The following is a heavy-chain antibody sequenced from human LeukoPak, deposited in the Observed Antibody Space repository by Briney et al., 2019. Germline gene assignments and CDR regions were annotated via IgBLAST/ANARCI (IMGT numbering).Heavy chain of an antibody. V-gene: IGHV3-23*01. CDR1: GFTFSNYA. CDR2: ISSGGDHT. J-gene: IGHJ4*02. D-gene: IGHD3-3*01. CDR3: AKLLSTGAYYPIDF. Sequence: GGSLRLSCAASGFTFSNYALAWVCQAPGKGLEWVSTISSGGDHTYYADSVKGRFTISRDDSKNTPYLQMNSLRADDTAVYYCAKLLSTGAYYPIDFWGQGTLVTVSS.